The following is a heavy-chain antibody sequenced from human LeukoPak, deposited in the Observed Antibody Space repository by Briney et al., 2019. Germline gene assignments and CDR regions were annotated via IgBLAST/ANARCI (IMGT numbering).Heavy chain of an antibody. CDR3: ARESGIAAALDL. CDR1: GFTFSSYG. CDR2: ISYDGSNK. J-gene: IGHJ5*02. Sequence: RSLRLSCAASGFTFSSYGMHWVRQAPGKGLEWVAVISYDGSNKYYADSVKGRFTISRDNAKNTLYLQMNSLRAEDTAVYYCARESGIAAALDLWGQGTLVTVSS. D-gene: IGHD6-13*01. V-gene: IGHV3-30*03.